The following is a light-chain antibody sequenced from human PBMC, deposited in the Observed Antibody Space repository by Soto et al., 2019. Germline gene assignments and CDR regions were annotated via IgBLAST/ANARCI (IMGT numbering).Light chain of an antibody. Sequence: SYELTQPPSVSVAPGQTARITCGGTNIGSKSVHWYQHKPGQAPVLVVYDDSDRPSGIPERFSGSNFGNTATLTISRVEAGDEADYYCQVWDSSSDHYVFGTGTKLTVL. CDR3: QVWDSSSDHYV. V-gene: IGLV3-21*02. CDR1: NIGSKS. J-gene: IGLJ1*01. CDR2: DDS.